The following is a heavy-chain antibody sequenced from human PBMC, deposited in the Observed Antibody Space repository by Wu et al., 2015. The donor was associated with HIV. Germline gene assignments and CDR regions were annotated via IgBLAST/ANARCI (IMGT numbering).Heavy chain of an antibody. D-gene: IGHD6-6*01. CDR2: MNPNSGNT. J-gene: IGHJ6*02. CDR1: GYTFSTYE. V-gene: IGHV1-8*01. Sequence: QVQLVQSGAEVKNPGASVKVSCKASGYTFSTYEINWVRQAPGQGLEWMGWMNPNSGNTGYAQKFHGRVTMTRSTSISTAYMELSSLRSEDTAVYYCARGLVFYRRVYGMDVWGQGTTVTVSS. CDR3: ARGLVFYRRVYGMDV.